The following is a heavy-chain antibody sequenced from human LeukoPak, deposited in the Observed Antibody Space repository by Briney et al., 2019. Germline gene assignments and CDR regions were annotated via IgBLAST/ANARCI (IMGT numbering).Heavy chain of an antibody. D-gene: IGHD5/OR15-5a*01. CDR2: ISGSTRTI. V-gene: IGHV3-48*01. J-gene: IGHJ4*02. CDR1: GLTFSSYA. CDR3: ARVLQTLGGVSFDY. Sequence: GGSLRLSCAASGLTFSSYAMNWVRQGPGTGLEWVSYISGSTRTIYYADSVKGRFTISRDNAKNSLYLQMNSLRAEDTAVYYCARVLQTLGGVSFDYWGQGTLVTVSS.